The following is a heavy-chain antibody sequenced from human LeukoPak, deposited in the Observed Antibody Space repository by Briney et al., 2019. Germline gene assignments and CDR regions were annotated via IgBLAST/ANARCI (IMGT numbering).Heavy chain of an antibody. CDR1: GYTFTGYY. CDR3: ARDLVYYGSGNRQD. J-gene: IGHJ4*02. CDR2: INPNSGGT. V-gene: IGHV1-2*06. Sequence: GASVKVSCKASGYTFTGYYMHWVRQAPGQGGEWMGRINPNSGGTNYAQKFQGRGTMTRDTYISTAYMELSRLRSDDTAVYYCARDLVYYGSGNRQDWGQGTLVTVSS. D-gene: IGHD3-10*01.